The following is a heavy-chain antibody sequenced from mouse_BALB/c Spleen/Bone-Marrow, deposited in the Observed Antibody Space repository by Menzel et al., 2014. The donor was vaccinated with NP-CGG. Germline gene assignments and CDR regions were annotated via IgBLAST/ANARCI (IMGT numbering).Heavy chain of an antibody. J-gene: IGHJ1*01. V-gene: IGHV1S41*01. D-gene: IGHD2-14*01. CDR2: IAPGSGGN. Sequence: DLVKPGASVKLSCKASGYTFTSYWINWIKQRPGKGLEWIGRIAPGSGGNYYNKMFKDKATLTVDTSSSVAYIQLSSLSSEGSAVYCCAREDYRYVFLYFDVLGARTSITVST. CDR3: AREDYRYVFLYFDV. CDR1: GYTFTSYW.